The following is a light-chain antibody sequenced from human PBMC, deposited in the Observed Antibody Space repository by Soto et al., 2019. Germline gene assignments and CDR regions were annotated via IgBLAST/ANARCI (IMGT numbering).Light chain of an antibody. J-gene: IGKJ2*01. CDR2: GAS. CDR1: QSVSSTY. Sequence: EIVLTQSPGTLSLSPGERATLSCRASQSVSSTYLAWYQQKPGQAPRLLIHGASSTATGIPDRFRGSGSGTDFTLTISRLEPEDFAVYYCQQYDDSLYTFGQGTELEIK. CDR3: QQYDDSLYT. V-gene: IGKV3-20*01.